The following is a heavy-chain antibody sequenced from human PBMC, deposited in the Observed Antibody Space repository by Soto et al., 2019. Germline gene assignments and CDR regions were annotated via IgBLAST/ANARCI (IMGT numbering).Heavy chain of an antibody. Sequence: SETLSLTFAVYGGSFSGYYWSWIRQPPGKGLEWIGYIYNGGSTYYRPSLESRMHMSLDATRNHYSLRLTSVTAADTAVYFCARAPVGLDTISYFDYWGQGKLVTVTS. CDR1: GGSFSGYY. J-gene: IGHJ4*02. V-gene: IGHV4-34*10. D-gene: IGHD3-3*01. CDR3: ARAPVGLDTISYFDY. CDR2: IYNGGST.